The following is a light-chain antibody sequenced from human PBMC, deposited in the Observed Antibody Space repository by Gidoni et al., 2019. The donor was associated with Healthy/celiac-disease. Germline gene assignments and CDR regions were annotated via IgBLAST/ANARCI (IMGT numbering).Light chain of an antibody. CDR1: SRRSYY. CDR3: NSRDSSGNWV. CDR2: GKN. Sequence: SSELPQDPAVSVALGQTVRITCQGDSRRSYYASWYQQKPGQAPVLVIYGKNNRPSGIPDRFSGSSSGNTASLTITGAQAEDEADYYCNSRDSSGNWVFGGGTKLTVL. J-gene: IGLJ3*02. V-gene: IGLV3-19*01.